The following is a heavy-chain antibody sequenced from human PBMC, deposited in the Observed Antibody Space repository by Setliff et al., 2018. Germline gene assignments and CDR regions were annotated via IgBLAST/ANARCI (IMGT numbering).Heavy chain of an antibody. J-gene: IGHJ5*02. CDR2: IYTGGST. CDR3: ARGRGLEWLPESWFDP. V-gene: IGHV4-61*02. Sequence: PSETLSLTCSVSGDSINSGTYYWSWFRQSAGKGLEWIGRIYTGGSTNYNPSLKSRVTISLDTSKYHLSLTLTSVTAADTAVYYCARGRGLEWLPESWFDPWGQVTLVTVSS. CDR1: GDSINSGTYY. D-gene: IGHD3-3*01.